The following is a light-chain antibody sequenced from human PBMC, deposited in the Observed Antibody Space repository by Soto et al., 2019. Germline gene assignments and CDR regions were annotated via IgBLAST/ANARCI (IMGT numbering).Light chain of an antibody. CDR3: QHYNSYSEA. J-gene: IGKJ1*01. V-gene: IGKV1-6*01. CDR2: AAS. Sequence: AIQMTQSPSSLSASVGDRVTITCRASQDIRNDLGWYQQKPVKAPKLLIYAASSLQSGVPSRFSGSGSGTDFTLTISSLQPDDFATYYCQHYNSYSEAFGQGTKVDI. CDR1: QDIRND.